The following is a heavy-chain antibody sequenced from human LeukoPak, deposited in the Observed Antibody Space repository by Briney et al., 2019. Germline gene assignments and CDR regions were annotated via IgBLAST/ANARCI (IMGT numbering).Heavy chain of an antibody. J-gene: IGHJ4*02. CDR1: GGAISSDH. V-gene: IGHV4-59*01. Sequence: PSETLSLTCTVSGGAISSDHWNWIRQPPGKGLEWIGYFSYSGSAKYNPSLKTTVTISGDASKSQFSLKLTSVTAADTAVYYCARGKPSVTTFDYWGQGTLVSVSS. CDR3: ARGKPSVTTFDY. CDR2: FSYSGSA. D-gene: IGHD4-17*01.